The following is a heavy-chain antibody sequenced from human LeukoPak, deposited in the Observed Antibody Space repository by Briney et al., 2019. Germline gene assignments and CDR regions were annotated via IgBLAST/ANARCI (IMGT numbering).Heavy chain of an antibody. V-gene: IGHV3-30-3*01. Sequence: GRSLRLSCAASGFTFSSYAMHWVRHAPGKGLEWVAVISYDESHIYYADSVKGRFTISRDNSENTLYLQMNSLRVEDTAVYNCARCSGYGMDVWGQGTTVTVSS. CDR2: ISYDESHI. D-gene: IGHD3-10*02. J-gene: IGHJ6*02. CDR3: ARCSGYGMDV. CDR1: GFTFSSYA.